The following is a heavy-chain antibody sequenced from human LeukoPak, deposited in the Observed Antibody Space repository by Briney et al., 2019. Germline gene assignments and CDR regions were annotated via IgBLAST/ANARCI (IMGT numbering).Heavy chain of an antibody. V-gene: IGHV3-30*18. CDR1: GFTFSSYA. CDR3: AKAPVTTCRGAFCYPFDY. Sequence: GGSLRLSCAASGFTFSSYAMHWVRQAPGKVPEWVAVVSYDGSNKYYADSVKDRFTISRDNSKNTLFLQMNRLRPEDAAVYYCAKAPVTTCRGAFCYPFDYWGLGTLVTVSS. J-gene: IGHJ4*02. D-gene: IGHD2-15*01. CDR2: VSYDGSNK.